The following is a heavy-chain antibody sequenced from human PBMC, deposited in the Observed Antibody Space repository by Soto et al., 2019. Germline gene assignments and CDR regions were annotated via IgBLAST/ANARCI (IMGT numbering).Heavy chain of an antibody. CDR2: ISGSGAST. CDR3: AKVGYTSSWYGFDY. J-gene: IGHJ4*02. V-gene: IGHV3-23*01. CDR1: GYTFSSYA. D-gene: IGHD6-13*01. Sequence: PGGSRRLSCAASGYTFSSYAMIWFLLAPGTGLEWVSAISGSGASTYYADSVKGRFTISRDNSKNTLYGQMNSLRAEDTAVYYCAKVGYTSSWYGFDYWRQGTLVTVSS.